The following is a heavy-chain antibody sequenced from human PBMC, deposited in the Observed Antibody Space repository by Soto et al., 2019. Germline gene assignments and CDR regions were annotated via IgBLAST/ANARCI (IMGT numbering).Heavy chain of an antibody. Sequence: GGSLRLSCAASGFTFSSYAMHWVRQAPGKGLEWVAVISYDGSNKYYADSVKGRFTISRDNSKNTLYLQMNSLRAEDTAVYYCAREGSPADYGELSYYYYGMDVWXQETTVTVSS. J-gene: IGHJ6*02. CDR3: AREGSPADYGELSYYYYGMDV. CDR1: GFTFSSYA. D-gene: IGHD4-17*01. CDR2: ISYDGSNK. V-gene: IGHV3-30-3*01.